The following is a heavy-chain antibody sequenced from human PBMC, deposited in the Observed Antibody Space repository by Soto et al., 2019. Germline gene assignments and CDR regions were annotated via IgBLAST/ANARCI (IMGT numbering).Heavy chain of an antibody. Sequence: QVQLQESGPGLVKPSETLSLTCTVSGASVNNRNYHWSWIRQPPVRGLEWIWQVQNGGTTECDYSSIKTRLTFSIDASKNQFSLKLNSVTAADTAIYYCAVLLAGGGGDGNWGQGTLVTVS. CDR3: AVLLAGGGGDGN. CDR2: VQNGGTT. V-gene: IGHV4-61*01. CDR1: GASVNNRNYH. J-gene: IGHJ4*02. D-gene: IGHD3-10*01.